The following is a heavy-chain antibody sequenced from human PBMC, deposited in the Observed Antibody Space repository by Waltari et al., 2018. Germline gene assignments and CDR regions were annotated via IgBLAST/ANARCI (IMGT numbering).Heavy chain of an antibody. J-gene: IGHJ5*02. V-gene: IGHV1-8*01. CDR2: MNPNSGNT. CDR3: ARGAAPGKGAHWFDP. D-gene: IGHD6-13*01. CDR1: GYTFTHYD. Sequence: QVQLVQSGAEVKQPGASLKVSCKTSGYTFTHYDINWLRQGPGQRIEWMGWMNPNSGNTGFSQDFQDRLIMTANNAITTAYMGLTGLTSDDTAVYYCARGAAPGKGAHWFDPWGQGTLVTVSS.